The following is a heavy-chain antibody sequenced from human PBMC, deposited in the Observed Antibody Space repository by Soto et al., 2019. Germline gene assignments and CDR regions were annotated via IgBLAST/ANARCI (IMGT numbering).Heavy chain of an antibody. D-gene: IGHD6-13*01. V-gene: IGHV3-30*18. CDR1: GFTFSSYV. Sequence: GGSLGLSCAASGFTFSSYVMHWVRQAPGKGLEWVAVISYDGSNKYYADSVKGRFTISRDNSKNTLYLQMNSLRAEDTAVYYCAKDSSSSWYPAGLYYYYGMDVWGQGTTVTVSS. CDR3: AKDSSSSWYPAGLYYYYGMDV. CDR2: ISYDGSNK. J-gene: IGHJ6*02.